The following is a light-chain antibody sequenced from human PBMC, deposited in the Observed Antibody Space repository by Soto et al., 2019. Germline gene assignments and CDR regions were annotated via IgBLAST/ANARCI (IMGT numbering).Light chain of an antibody. CDR1: SSNIGSNT. CDR2: ANT. J-gene: IGLJ2*01. CDR3: QSYDTSLSAVI. V-gene: IGLV1-44*01. Sequence: QSVLTQPPSASGTPGQRVTISCSGSSSNIGSNTVNWYQQLPGTAPKLLIYANTNRPSGVPDRFSGSKSGTSASLTITGLQAEDEADYYCQSYDTSLSAVIFGGGTKVTVL.